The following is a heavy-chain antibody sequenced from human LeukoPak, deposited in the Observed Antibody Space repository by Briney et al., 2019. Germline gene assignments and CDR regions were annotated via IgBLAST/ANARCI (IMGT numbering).Heavy chain of an antibody. Sequence: PSQTLSLTCDVSGGSISSGLYSWSWIRQPLGKGLEWIGYIYHSGSTYYNPSLKSRVTISIDRSKNQFSLKLSSVTAADTAVYYCARVLFDAFDIWGQGTMVTVSS. CDR2: IYHSGST. V-gene: IGHV4-30-2*01. CDR3: ARVLFDAFDI. J-gene: IGHJ3*02. CDR1: GGSISSGLYS. D-gene: IGHD3-10*01.